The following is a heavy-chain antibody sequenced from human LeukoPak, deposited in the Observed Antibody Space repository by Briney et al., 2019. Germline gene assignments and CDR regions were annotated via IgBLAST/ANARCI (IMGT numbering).Heavy chain of an antibody. CDR2: IYTSGST. CDR3: AREGYCSSTSCYPAFDI. CDR1: GGSISRYY. D-gene: IGHD2-2*01. J-gene: IGHJ3*02. V-gene: IGHV4-4*07. Sequence: SGTLSLTCTVSGGSISRYYWSWIRQPAGKGLEWIWRIYTSGSTNYNPSLKSRVTMSVDTSKNQFSLKLSSVTAADTAVYYCAREGYCSSTSCYPAFDIWGQGTMVTVSS.